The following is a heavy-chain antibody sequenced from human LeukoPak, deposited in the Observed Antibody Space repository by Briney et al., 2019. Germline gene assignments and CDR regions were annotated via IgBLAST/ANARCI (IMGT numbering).Heavy chain of an antibody. CDR3: AEVSGSYLWYFDY. CDR2: ISGSGGST. CDR1: GVTFSSYA. J-gene: IGHJ4*02. D-gene: IGHD1-26*01. Sequence: VGCLRLSCAASGVTFSSYAMSWGRRAPGRRLWWVSAISGSGGSTYYADSVKGRFTISRDNSKNTLYLQMNSLRAEDTAVYYCAEVSGSYLWYFDYWGQGTLVTVSS. V-gene: IGHV3-23*01.